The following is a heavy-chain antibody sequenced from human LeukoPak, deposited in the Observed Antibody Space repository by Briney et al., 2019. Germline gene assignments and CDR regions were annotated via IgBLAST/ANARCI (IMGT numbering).Heavy chain of an antibody. CDR1: GGTFSSYA. D-gene: IGHD3-9*01. CDR3: ARGEYDILTGYYIPAPCY. Sequence: SVKVSCKASGGTFSSYAISWVRQAPGQGLEWMGGIIPIFGTANYAQKFQGRVTITADESTSTAYMELSSLRSEDTAVYYCARGEYDILTGYYIPAPCYWGQGTLVTVSS. V-gene: IGHV1-69*13. CDR2: IIPIFGTA. J-gene: IGHJ4*02.